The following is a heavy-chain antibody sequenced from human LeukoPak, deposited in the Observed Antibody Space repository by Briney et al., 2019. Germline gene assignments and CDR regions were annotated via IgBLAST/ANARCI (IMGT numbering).Heavy chain of an antibody. CDR2: IFPSGGEI. D-gene: IGHD1-26*01. CDR3: AKEMNEWELPEWSLTFDY. Sequence: GGPLRLSCAASGFTFSTLAMLWVRHPRGKALEWVSSIFPSGGEIHSAAPVRGRFMISNDNSKGPLSLQMNSLRAEDTAVYSRAKEMNEWELPEWSLTFDYGGEGSLVTVPS. J-gene: IGHJ4*02. V-gene: IGHV3-23*01. CDR1: GFTFSTLA.